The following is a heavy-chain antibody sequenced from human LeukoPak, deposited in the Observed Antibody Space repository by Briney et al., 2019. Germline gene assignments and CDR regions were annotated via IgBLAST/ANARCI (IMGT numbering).Heavy chain of an antibody. V-gene: IGHV3-7*03. CDR2: IKQDGSEK. CDR3: ARADGYNFGYFDY. J-gene: IGHJ4*02. Sequence: GGSLRLSCAASGFTFSSYWMSWVRQAPGKGLEWVANIKQDGSEKYYVDSVKGRFTISRDNAKNSLYLQMNSLRAEDTALYYCARADGYNFGYFDYWGQGTLVTVSS. D-gene: IGHD5-24*01. CDR1: GFTFSSYW.